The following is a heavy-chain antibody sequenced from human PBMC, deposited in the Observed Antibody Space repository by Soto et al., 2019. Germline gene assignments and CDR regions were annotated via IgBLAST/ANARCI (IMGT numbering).Heavy chain of an antibody. D-gene: IGHD3-3*01. V-gene: IGHV3-23*01. CDR2: ASGGGDAK. CDR3: AKEKNGFFADDGGRQYYDF. J-gene: IGHJ4*02. CDR1: GFHFTSYA. Sequence: EVRLLESGGGSVQSGGSLRLSCRTSGFHFTSYAMSWVRQAPGRGLEWISGASGGGDAKYYSDSVKGRFTVSRDTSKSTMFLQMTGLRVEDTAIYFCAKEKNGFFADDGGRQYYDFWCQGALVTVAP.